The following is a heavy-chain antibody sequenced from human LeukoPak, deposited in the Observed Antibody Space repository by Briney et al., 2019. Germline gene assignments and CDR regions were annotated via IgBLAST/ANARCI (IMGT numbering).Heavy chain of an antibody. Sequence: GGSLRLSCAASGFTFSSYAMSWVRPAPGKGLEGVSAISGSGGSTYYADSVKGRFSISGDNSKDTLYLQRNRLGAEEPAGYSCSKSAVPAVLYFFDYWGQGTLVTVSS. V-gene: IGHV3-23*01. J-gene: IGHJ4*02. CDR1: GFTFSSYA. D-gene: IGHD2-2*01. CDR3: SKSAVPAVLYFFDY. CDR2: ISGSGGST.